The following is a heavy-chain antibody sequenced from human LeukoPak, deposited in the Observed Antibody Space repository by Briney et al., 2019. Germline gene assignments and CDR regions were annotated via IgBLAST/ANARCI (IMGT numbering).Heavy chain of an antibody. D-gene: IGHD6-13*01. Sequence: PGGSLRLSCAASGFTFSSYAVTWVRQAPGKGLEWVSGNTGSGDTTFYADSVKGRFTISRDNSKNTLYLQMHSLRAEDTAVYYCVKDYSTIAAAANPLFDYWGQGALVTVSS. V-gene: IGHV3-23*01. CDR2: NTGSGDTT. CDR1: GFTFSSYA. J-gene: IGHJ4*02. CDR3: VKDYSTIAAAANPLFDY.